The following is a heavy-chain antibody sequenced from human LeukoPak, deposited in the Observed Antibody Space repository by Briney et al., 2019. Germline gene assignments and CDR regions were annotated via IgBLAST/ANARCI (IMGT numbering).Heavy chain of an antibody. Sequence: SETLSLTCGVFSGSFRGFYWTWIRQPPGKGLEWIGEIDQSGSPTYNSSLEGRVTMSVDTSKSHFSLKLNSLTAADTATYYCAGGPGHDFWSGYARYWGQGTLVTVSS. J-gene: IGHJ4*02. CDR1: SGSFRGFY. D-gene: IGHD3-3*01. CDR3: AGGPGHDFWSGYARY. CDR2: IDQSGSP. V-gene: IGHV4-34*01.